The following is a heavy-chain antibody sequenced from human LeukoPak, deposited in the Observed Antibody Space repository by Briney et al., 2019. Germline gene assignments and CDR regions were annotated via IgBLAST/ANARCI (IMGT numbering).Heavy chain of an antibody. CDR3: ARAPTPMTTVATLGY. CDR2: ISIDGTNK. CDR1: GFTFSSYT. J-gene: IGHJ4*02. V-gene: IGHV3-30-3*01. D-gene: IGHD4-17*01. Sequence: GGSLRLSCAASGFTFSSYTMHWVRQAPGKGLEWVAVISIDGTNKYYADSVKGRFTISRDNSKNTLYLQMNSLRPEDTAVYYCARAPTPMTTVATLGYWGQGTLVTVSS.